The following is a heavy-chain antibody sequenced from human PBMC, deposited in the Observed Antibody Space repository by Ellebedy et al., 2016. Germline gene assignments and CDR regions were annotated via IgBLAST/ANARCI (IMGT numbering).Heavy chain of an antibody. D-gene: IGHD4/OR15-4a*01. CDR1: GFTFSDYY. CDR2: ISRGGHYT. J-gene: IGHJ4*02. CDR3: ATGTIY. Sequence: GGSLRLSCAASGFTFSDYYMNWIRQTPGKGLEWISYISRGGHYTSYADSVKGRFTISRDNAKNSIYVQLTSLKSDDTAVYYCATGTIYWGQGTLVTVSS. V-gene: IGHV3-11*06.